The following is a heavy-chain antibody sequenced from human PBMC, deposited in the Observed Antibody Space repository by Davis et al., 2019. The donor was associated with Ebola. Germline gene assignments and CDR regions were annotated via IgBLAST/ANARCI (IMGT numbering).Heavy chain of an antibody. J-gene: IGHJ4*02. CDR3: ARERVRTSY. Sequence: GGSLRLSCAASGFTFSAYSMNWVRQAPGKGLEWVSYISDSSTTIYYADSVKGRFTISRDNAKKSLYLQMNSLRAEDTAVYYCARERVRTSYWGQGTLVTVSS. CDR1: GFTFSAYS. V-gene: IGHV3-48*04. CDR2: ISDSSTTI.